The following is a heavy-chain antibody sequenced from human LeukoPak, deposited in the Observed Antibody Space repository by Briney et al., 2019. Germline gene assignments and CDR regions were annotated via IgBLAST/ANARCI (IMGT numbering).Heavy chain of an antibody. CDR1: GFTFDDYA. CDR3: TLTCCSSTSCLISSFDY. V-gene: IGHV3-9*01. CDR2: ISWNSGSI. D-gene: IGHD2-2*01. Sequence: GRSLRLSCAASGFTFDDYAMHWVRQAPGKGLEWVSGISWNSGSIGYADSVKGRFTISRDNAKNSLYLQMNSLRAEDTALYYCTLTCCSSTSCLISSFDYWGQGTLVTVSS. J-gene: IGHJ4*02.